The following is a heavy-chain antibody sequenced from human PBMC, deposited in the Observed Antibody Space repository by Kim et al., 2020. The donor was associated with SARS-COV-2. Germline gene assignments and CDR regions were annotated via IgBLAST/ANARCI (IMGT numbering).Heavy chain of an antibody. CDR3: GRHRGLDY. J-gene: IGHJ4*02. V-gene: IGHV3-7*01. Sequence: GGSLRLSCAASGFTFSNCWMTWVRQAPGKGLEWVANIKEDGSDKYYADSVKGRFTISRDNPKNSLYLQMNSLRAEDTAVYYCGRHRGLDYWGQGTLVTVSS. CDR1: GFTFSNCW. CDR2: IKEDGSDK. D-gene: IGHD3-10*01.